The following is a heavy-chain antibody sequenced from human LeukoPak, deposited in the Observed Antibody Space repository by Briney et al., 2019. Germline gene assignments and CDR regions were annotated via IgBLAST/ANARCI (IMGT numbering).Heavy chain of an antibody. Sequence: ASVKVSCKASRYTFTSYGISWVRQAPGQGLEWMGWISAYNGNTNYAQKLQGRVTMTTDTSTSTAYMELRSLRSDDTAVYYCARLFDYGDYPSFDYWGQGTLVTVSS. V-gene: IGHV1-18*01. CDR1: RYTFTSYG. CDR3: ARLFDYGDYPSFDY. D-gene: IGHD4-17*01. CDR2: ISAYNGNT. J-gene: IGHJ4*02.